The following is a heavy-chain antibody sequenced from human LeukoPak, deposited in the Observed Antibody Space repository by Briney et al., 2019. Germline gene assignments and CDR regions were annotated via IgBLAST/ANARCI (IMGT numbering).Heavy chain of an antibody. D-gene: IGHD1-14*01. CDR2: ISGSDGNT. J-gene: IGHJ4*02. CDR1: GFTFSNYA. CDR3: ARKTGDC. V-gene: IGHV3-23*01. Sequence: GGSLRLSCAASGFTFSNYAMSWVRQAPGKALEWVSTISGSDGNTYYADSVKGRFTISRDNSKNTLYLQMNSLRVEDTAVYYCARKTGDCWGQGTLVIVSS.